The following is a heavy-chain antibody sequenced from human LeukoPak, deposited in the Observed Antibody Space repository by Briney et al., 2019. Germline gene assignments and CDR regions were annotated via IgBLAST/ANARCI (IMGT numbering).Heavy chain of an antibody. CDR3: AKVENYWYFEN. Sequence: GGSLRLSCAASGFTFSSYSMNWVRQAPGKGLEWVSAISGSASGGTTYGDSVKGRFTISTDNSESTLYLQMNSLRVEDTAVYYCAKVENYWYFENWGRGTLVTVSS. CDR1: GFTFSSYS. V-gene: IGHV3-23*01. D-gene: IGHD1-7*01. CDR2: ISGSASGGT. J-gene: IGHJ4*02.